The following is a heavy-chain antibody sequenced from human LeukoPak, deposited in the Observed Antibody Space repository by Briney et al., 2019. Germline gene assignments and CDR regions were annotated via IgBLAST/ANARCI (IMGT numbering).Heavy chain of an antibody. CDR1: GFTFDDYA. J-gene: IGHJ4*02. CDR2: ISWDGGST. Sequence: GGSLRLSCAASGFTFDDYAMHWVRQAPGKGLEWVSLISWDGGSTYYADSVKGRFTISRDNSKNSLYLQMNSLRAEDTALYYCAKPHIAVAGSPADYWGQGTLVTVSS. CDR3: AKPHIAVAGSPADY. V-gene: IGHV3-43D*03. D-gene: IGHD6-19*01.